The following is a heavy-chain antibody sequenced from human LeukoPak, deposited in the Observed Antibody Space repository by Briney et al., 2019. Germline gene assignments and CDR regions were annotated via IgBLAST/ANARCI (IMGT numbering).Heavy chain of an antibody. CDR3: AKGGDGYNYFDY. CDR1: GFTFSSYG. J-gene: IGHJ4*02. D-gene: IGHD5-24*01. CDR2: IWYDGSNK. Sequence: QPGRSLRLSCAASGFTFSSYGMHWVREAPGKGLEWVAVIWYDGSNKYYADSVKGRFTISRDNSKNTLYLQMNSLRAEDTAVYYCAKGGDGYNYFDYWGQGTLVTVSS. V-gene: IGHV3-33*06.